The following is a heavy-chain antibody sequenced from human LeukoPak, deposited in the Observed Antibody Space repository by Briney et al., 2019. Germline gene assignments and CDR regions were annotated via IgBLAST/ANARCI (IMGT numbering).Heavy chain of an antibody. D-gene: IGHD6-19*01. CDR2: IYYSGST. V-gene: IGHV4-39*01. CDR1: GGSISSSNYY. CDR3: ARQIKAYSSGWYDYFDY. J-gene: IGHJ4*02. Sequence: PSETLSLTCTVSGGSISSSNYYWGWIRQPPGKGLEWIGSIYYSGSTYYNPSLKSRVTISVGTSKNQFSLKLSSVTAADTAVYYCARQIKAYSSGWYDYFDYWGQGTLVTVSS.